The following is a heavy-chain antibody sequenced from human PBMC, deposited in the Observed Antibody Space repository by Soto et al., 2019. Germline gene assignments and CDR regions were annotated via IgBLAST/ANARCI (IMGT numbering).Heavy chain of an antibody. CDR1: GDTFTDYY. J-gene: IGHJ4*02. D-gene: IGHD2-21*02. CDR2: VNPSGGHT. Sequence: QVQLMQSGAEVKKPGASVKVSCKASGDTFTDYYIHWVRQAPGQGLEWMGTVNPSGGHTTYAQHFLGRVTMTRDTYTSTLYMELTSLTSDDTAIYYCARGGHVVVVTAALDYWGQGTLVTVS. CDR3: ARGGHVVVVTAALDY. V-gene: IGHV1-46*01.